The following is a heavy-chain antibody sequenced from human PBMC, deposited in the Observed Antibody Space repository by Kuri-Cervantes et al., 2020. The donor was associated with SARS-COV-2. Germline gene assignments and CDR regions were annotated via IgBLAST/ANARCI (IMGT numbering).Heavy chain of an antibody. CDR2: ISGSGGST. CDR1: GFTFSSYA. Sequence: GESLKISCAASGFTFSSYAMSWVRQAPGKGLEWVSAISGSGGSTYYADSVKGRFTIPRDNSKNTPYLQMNSLRAEDTAVYYCAKPEAAGPFYYGMDVWGQGTTVTVSS. V-gene: IGHV3-23*01. D-gene: IGHD6-13*01. J-gene: IGHJ6*02. CDR3: AKPEAAGPFYYGMDV.